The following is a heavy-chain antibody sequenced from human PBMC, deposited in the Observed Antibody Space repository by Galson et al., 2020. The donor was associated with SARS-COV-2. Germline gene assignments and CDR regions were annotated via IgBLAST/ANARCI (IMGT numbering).Heavy chain of an antibody. Sequence: ETLSLTCAVSGYSISSGYYWGWIRQPPGKGLEWIGSVYHSGSTYYNPSLKSRVTISVDTSKNQFSLKLSSVTAADTAVYYCARRPGYTYDRYFDYWGQGTLVTVSS. D-gene: IGHD5-18*01. CDR2: VYHSGST. CDR1: GYSISSGYY. CDR3: ARRPGYTYDRYFDY. V-gene: IGHV4-38-2*01. J-gene: IGHJ4*02.